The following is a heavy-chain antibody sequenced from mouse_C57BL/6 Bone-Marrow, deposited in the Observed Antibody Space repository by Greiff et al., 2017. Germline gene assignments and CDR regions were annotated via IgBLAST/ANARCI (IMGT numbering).Heavy chain of an antibody. V-gene: IGHV1-62-2*01. CDR2: FYPGSGSI. D-gene: IGHD2-5*01. CDR3: TRHEDYSNDLDY. Sequence: QVQLQQSGAELVKPGASVKLSCKASGYTFTAYTIHWVKQRSGQGLEWIGWFYPGSGSIKYNEKFKGKATLTADNSSSTVYMVLSRLTSEDSAVYFCTRHEDYSNDLDYWGQGTTLTVSS. J-gene: IGHJ2*01. CDR1: GYTFTAYT.